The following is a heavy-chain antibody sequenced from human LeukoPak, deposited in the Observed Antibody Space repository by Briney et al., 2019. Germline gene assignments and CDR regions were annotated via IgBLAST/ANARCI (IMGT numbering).Heavy chain of an antibody. Sequence: GGSLRLSCAASGFTLRRYTMNWVRQAPGKGLEWVSSISTSSTYIYYADSVKGRSTISRDNAKNSLYLQMNSLRAEDTAVYYCARDRDYYGSGSYYLYWGQGTLVTVSS. CDR1: GFTLRRYT. D-gene: IGHD3-10*01. CDR3: ARDRDYYGSGSYYLY. V-gene: IGHV3-21*01. CDR2: ISTSSTYI. J-gene: IGHJ4*02.